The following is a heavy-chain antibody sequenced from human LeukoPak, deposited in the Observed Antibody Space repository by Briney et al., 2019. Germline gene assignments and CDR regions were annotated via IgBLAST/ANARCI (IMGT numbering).Heavy chain of an antibody. D-gene: IGHD6-13*01. CDR1: GYTFTSYA. Sequence: ASVKVSCKASGYTFTSYAMNRVRQAPGQGLEWMGWINTNTGNPTYAQGFTGRFVFSLDTSVSTAYLQISSLKAEDTAVYYCAREGVYSSSWYFSSYYYYYYYMDVWGKGTTVTVSS. J-gene: IGHJ6*03. CDR2: INTNTGNP. V-gene: IGHV7-4-1*02. CDR3: AREGVYSSSWYFSSYYYYYYYMDV.